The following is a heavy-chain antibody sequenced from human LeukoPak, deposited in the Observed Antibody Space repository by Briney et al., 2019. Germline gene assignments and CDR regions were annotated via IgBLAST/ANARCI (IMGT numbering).Heavy chain of an antibody. J-gene: IGHJ4*02. Sequence: GGSLRLSCAASGFTVSSNYMSWVRQAPGKGLEWVSVIYSGGSTYYADSVKGRFTISRDNSKNTLYLQMNSLRAEDTAVYYCASGYGSGSYSSLPDFYWGQGTLVTVSS. CDR3: ASGYGSGSYSSLPDFY. D-gene: IGHD3-10*01. CDR1: GFTVSSNY. V-gene: IGHV3-66*01. CDR2: IYSGGST.